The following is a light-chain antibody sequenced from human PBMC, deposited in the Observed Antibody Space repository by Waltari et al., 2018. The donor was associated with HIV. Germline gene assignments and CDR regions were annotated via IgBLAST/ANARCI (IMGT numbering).Light chain of an antibody. CDR2: NNG. CDR1: RSNIGSNT. V-gene: IGLV1-44*01. CDR3: AAWDDSLNYYV. J-gene: IGLJ1*01. Sequence: QSVLTPPPSASVTPGQTVTISCSGDRSNIGSNTTNWYQQLPRTAPKLLIYNNGQRPSGVPDRFSGSKSGTSASLAISGLQSEDEADYYCAAWDDSLNYYVFGAGTKVTVL.